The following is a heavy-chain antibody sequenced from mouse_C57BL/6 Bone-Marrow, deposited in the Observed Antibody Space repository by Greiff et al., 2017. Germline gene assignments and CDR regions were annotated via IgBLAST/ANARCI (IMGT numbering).Heavy chain of an antibody. CDR2: ISNGGGST. V-gene: IGHV5-12*01. CDR3: ERRGAYAIGGMDY. D-gene: IGHD6-5*01. J-gene: IGHJ4*01. Sequence: EVMLVESGGGLVQPGGSLKLSCAASGFTFSDYYMYWVRQTPEKRLEWVAYISNGGGSTYYPDTVKGRFTISRDNAKNTLYLQMSRLKSEDTAMDYCERRGAYAIGGMDYWGQGTSVTVSS. CDR1: GFTFSDYY.